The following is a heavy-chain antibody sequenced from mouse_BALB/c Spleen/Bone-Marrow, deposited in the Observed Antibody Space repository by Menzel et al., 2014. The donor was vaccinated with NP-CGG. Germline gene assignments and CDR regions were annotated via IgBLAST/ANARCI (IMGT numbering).Heavy chain of an antibody. D-gene: IGHD1-1*01. Sequence: EVQLQQSGPELVKPGASVKISCEASGYSFTGYFMNWVMQSHGKSLEWIGRINPYNGDTFYNQKFKGKATLTVDKSSGTAHMELRSLASEDSAVYYCARSGYYGSSYFDYWGQGTTLTVSS. J-gene: IGHJ2*01. CDR1: GYSFTGYF. CDR2: INPYNGDT. CDR3: ARSGYYGSSYFDY. V-gene: IGHV1-20*02.